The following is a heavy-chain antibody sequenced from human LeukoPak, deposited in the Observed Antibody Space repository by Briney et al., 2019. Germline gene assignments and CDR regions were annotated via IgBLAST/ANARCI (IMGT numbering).Heavy chain of an antibody. J-gene: IGHJ5*02. CDR1: GGTFNSDG. V-gene: IGHV1-69*05. CDR2: IIPILGAT. CDR3: ARVDSMVSTLGPIDT. D-gene: IGHD5/OR15-5a*01. Sequence: SVKVSCKASGGTFNSDGFSWVRQAPGQGLEWMGGIIPILGATKYGQRFQGRLTITTDESTSTSYMELSSLRSEDTAVQYCARVDSMVSTLGPIDTWGQGTLVTVSS.